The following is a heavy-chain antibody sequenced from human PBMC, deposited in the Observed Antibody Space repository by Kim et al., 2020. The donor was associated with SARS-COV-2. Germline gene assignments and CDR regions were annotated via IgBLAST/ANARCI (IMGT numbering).Heavy chain of an antibody. V-gene: IGHV3-74*01. D-gene: IGHD1-26*01. J-gene: IGHJ3*02. Sequence: GGSLRLSCAASEFTLSDNCMYWVRQRPGKGLVWVSLLYGGDITTNYADAVKRRFNIYSDNAKNTLYLKMNTLRVEDTAVYYCARGGFVSGFDIWGQGSMVIVSS. CDR3: ARGGFVSGFDI. CDR1: EFTLSDNC. CDR2: LYGGDITT.